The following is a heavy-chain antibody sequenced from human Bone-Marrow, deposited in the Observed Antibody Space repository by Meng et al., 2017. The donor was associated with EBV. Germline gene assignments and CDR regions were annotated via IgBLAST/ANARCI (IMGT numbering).Heavy chain of an antibody. V-gene: IGHV3-30*18. D-gene: IGHD1-14*01. J-gene: IGHJ5*02. CDR1: GFTFSNYG. CDR3: AKDLSGRFDP. CDR2: IPSDASHNK. Sequence: QGNLGGAGGGLVQPGRSLGLSCAASGFTFSNYGFHWVRQAPGKGPEWVAIIPSDASHNKYYADSVKGRFTISRDNSKNTLYLQMNSLRTEDTAVYYCAKDLSGRFDPWGQGTLVTVSS.